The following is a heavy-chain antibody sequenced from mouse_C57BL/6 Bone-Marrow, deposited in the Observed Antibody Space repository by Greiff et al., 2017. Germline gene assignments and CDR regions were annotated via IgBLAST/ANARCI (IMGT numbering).Heavy chain of an antibody. Sequence: QVQLKQSGAELVRPGASVKLSCKASGYTFTDYYINWVKQRPGQGLEWIARIYPGSGNTYYNEKFKGKATLTAEKSSSTAYMQLSSLTSEDSAVYFCARPSTSMDYWGQGTSVTVSS. CDR1: GYTFTDYY. J-gene: IGHJ4*01. CDR3: ARPSTSMDY. V-gene: IGHV1-76*01. CDR2: IYPGSGNT. D-gene: IGHD1-1*01.